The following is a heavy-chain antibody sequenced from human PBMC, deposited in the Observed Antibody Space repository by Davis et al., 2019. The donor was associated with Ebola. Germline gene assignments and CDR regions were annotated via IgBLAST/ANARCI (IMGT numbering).Heavy chain of an antibody. D-gene: IGHD1-14*01. Sequence: PSETLSLTCTVSGASISSRSYYWGWIRQPPGRGLEWIGTLYYSVSTYYNPSLKSRVTISVDTSKNHFSLKLSSVTASDTALYYCATGANAFDFWGQGTVVTVSS. J-gene: IGHJ3*01. CDR3: ATGANAFDF. V-gene: IGHV4-39*02. CDR2: LYYSVST. CDR1: GASISSRSYY.